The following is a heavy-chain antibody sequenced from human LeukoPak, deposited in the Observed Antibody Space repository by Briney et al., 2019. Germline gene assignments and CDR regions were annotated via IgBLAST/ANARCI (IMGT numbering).Heavy chain of an antibody. CDR1: GCSLSSYS. Sequence: GGSLRLSCAASGCSLSSYSIRGVRQAPGKGLAWVYAISGSGGSTYYADSVKGRFTISRDNSKNTLYLQMNSLRAEDTAVYYCAKGMTTVTFYYYYYMDVWGKGTTVTVSS. V-gene: IGHV3-23*01. D-gene: IGHD4-17*01. J-gene: IGHJ6*03. CDR3: AKGMTTVTFYYYYYMDV. CDR2: ISGSGGST.